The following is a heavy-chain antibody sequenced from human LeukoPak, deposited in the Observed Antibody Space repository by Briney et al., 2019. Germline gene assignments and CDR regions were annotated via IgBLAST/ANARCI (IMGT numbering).Heavy chain of an antibody. CDR2: IYPGDSET. D-gene: IGHD1-1*01. V-gene: IGHV5-51*01. CDR1: GYSFTSYW. J-gene: IGHJ3*02. Sequence: GESLKISCKGSGYSFTSYWIGLVRQMPGKGLEWIGIIYPGDSETRYSPSFRGQVTIASDKSISTAYLQWSSLKASDTAMYYCAHRTGPGEIDASDIWGQGTMVTVSS. CDR3: AHRTGPGEIDASDI.